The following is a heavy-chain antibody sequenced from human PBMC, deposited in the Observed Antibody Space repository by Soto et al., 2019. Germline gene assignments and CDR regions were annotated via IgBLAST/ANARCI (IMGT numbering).Heavy chain of an antibody. CDR3: AREGPNWNDSYNWFDP. D-gene: IGHD1-20*01. CDR2: IIPILGIA. J-gene: IGHJ5*02. Sequence: ASVKVSCKASGGTFSSYAISWVRQAPGQGLEWMGGIIPILGIANYAQKFQGRVTITADKSTSTAYMELSSLRSEDTAVYYCAREGPNWNDSYNWFDPWGQGTLVTVSS. CDR1: GGTFSSYA. V-gene: IGHV1-69*10.